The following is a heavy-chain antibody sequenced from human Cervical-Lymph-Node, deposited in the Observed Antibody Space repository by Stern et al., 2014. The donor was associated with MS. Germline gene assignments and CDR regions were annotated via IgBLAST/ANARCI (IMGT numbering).Heavy chain of an antibody. CDR2: IIPMFGIA. D-gene: IGHD3-10*01. CDR1: GDIFSTYS. J-gene: IGHJ6*02. CDR3: ARDLPSAGYGMDV. Sequence: VHLVESGAEVKKPGSSVKVSCKASGDIFSTYSITWVRQAPGQGLEWIGRIIPMFGIANYAQKFQGRLTITADTSTSTAYMELSSLRSEDTAVFYCARDLPSAGYGMDVWGQGTTVTVSS. V-gene: IGHV1-69*09.